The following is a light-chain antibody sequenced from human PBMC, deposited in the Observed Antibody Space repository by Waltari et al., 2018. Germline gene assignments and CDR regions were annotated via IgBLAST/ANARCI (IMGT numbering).Light chain of an antibody. V-gene: IGLV2-23*02. Sequence: QSALTQPASVPGSPGQSTSISCIGTSGDIGTFTLVSWYLQYPGTAPKLLIYDVSQRPSGVSNRFSGSKSGNTASLTISGLQAEDEAIYYCCSYAGSRTWVFGGGAKLTVL. CDR3: CSYAGSRTWV. CDR2: DVS. J-gene: IGLJ3*02. CDR1: SGDIGTFTL.